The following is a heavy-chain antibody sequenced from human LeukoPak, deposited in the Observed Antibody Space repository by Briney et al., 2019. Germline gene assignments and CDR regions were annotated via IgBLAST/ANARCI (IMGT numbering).Heavy chain of an antibody. V-gene: IGHV5-51*01. CDR2: IYPGDSDT. CDR1: GYSFTRNW. J-gene: IGHJ3*02. Sequence: GESLKISCKGSGYSFTRNWIGWVRQMPGKGLEWMGIIYPGDSDTRYSPSFQGQVTISADKSISTAYLQWSSLKASDTAMYYCARRPTSYDQDAFDIWGQGTMVTVSS. CDR3: ARRPTSYDQDAFDI. D-gene: IGHD3-22*01.